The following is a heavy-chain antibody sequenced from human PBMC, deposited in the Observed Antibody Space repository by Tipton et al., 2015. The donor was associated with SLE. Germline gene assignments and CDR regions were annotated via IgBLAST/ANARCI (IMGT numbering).Heavy chain of an antibody. CDR1: GGSFSGYY. Sequence: LRLSCAVYGGSFSGYYWSWIRQPPGKGLEWIGEINHSGSTNYNPSLKSRVTISVDTSKNQFSLKLSSVTAADTAVYYCARAVRDTSGYLDYWGLGTLVTVSS. CDR3: ARAVRDTSGYLDY. CDR2: INHSGST. D-gene: IGHD3-22*01. V-gene: IGHV4-34*01. J-gene: IGHJ4*02.